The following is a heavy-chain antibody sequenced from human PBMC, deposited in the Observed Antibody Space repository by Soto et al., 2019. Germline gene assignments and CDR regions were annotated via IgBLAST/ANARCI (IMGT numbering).Heavy chain of an antibody. CDR1: GYNFSSYW. CDR3: ARRYSSGWYRGFFDY. D-gene: IGHD6-19*01. V-gene: IGHV5-10-1*01. CDR2: IDPSDSYT. Sequence: GESLKISCKGSGYNFSSYWISWVRKTPGKGLEWMGRIDPSDSYTNYSPSFQGHVTISVDKSISTAYLQWSSLKASDTAMYYCARRYSSGWYRGFFDYWGQGTLVTVSS. J-gene: IGHJ4*02.